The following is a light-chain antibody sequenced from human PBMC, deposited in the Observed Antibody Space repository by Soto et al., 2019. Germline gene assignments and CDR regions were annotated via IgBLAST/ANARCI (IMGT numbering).Light chain of an antibody. V-gene: IGKV3-15*01. CDR3: QKYNDWHPRWT. Sequence: EIVMTHSPDTLSVSPGERATLSCRASQSVSTYLAWYQQKPGQAPRLLIYSASTRATGITARFSGGGSGTEFTHTISSLQSEDFAVYICQKYNDWHPRWTFGQGTKVEIK. CDR1: QSVSTY. CDR2: SAS. J-gene: IGKJ1*01.